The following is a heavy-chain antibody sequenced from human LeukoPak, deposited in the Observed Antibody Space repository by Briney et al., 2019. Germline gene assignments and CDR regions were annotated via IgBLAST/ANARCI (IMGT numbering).Heavy chain of an antibody. Sequence: GESLKISCKGSGYSFSNFWIGWVRQMPGKGLEWMGIIYPGDSDTRYSPSFEGQVTISADKSISTAYLQWSSLKAADTAMYYCARRAYCGGDCYVDYWGQGTLVTVSS. CDR2: IYPGDSDT. CDR1: GYSFSNFW. V-gene: IGHV5-51*01. CDR3: ARRAYCGGDCYVDY. D-gene: IGHD2-21*02. J-gene: IGHJ4*02.